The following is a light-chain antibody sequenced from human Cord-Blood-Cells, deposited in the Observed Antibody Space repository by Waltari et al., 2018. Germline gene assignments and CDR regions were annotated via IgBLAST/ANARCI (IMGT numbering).Light chain of an antibody. J-gene: IGKJ3*01. CDR3: QQSYSTGIT. CDR2: AAS. Sequence: DIQMTQSPSSLSASVGDRVTITCRASQSISSYLNWYQQKPGKAPKLLIYAASSLQSGVPSRFSGSGSGTDFTLTISSLQPEDFATYYCQQSYSTGITFGAGTKVDIK. V-gene: IGKV1-39*01. CDR1: QSISSY.